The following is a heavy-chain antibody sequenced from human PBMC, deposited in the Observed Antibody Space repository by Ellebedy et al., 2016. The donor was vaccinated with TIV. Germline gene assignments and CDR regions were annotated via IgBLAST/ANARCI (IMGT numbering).Heavy chain of an antibody. D-gene: IGHD1-26*01. J-gene: IGHJ5*02. CDR2: LNPNSGDT. V-gene: IGHV1-2*02. CDR1: GYTFTGYY. CDR3: ARDPSSGSYPNNYFDP. Sequence: AASVTVSCKASGYTFTGYYIHWVRQAPGQGLEWMGWLNPNSGDTDYAQKFQGRFTLTRDTSSSTVYMELSRLRSDDTAVFYCARDPSSGSYPNNYFDPWGQGTLVTVSP.